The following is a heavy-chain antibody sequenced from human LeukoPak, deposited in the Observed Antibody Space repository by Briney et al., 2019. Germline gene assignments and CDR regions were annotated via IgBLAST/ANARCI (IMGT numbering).Heavy chain of an antibody. J-gene: IGHJ4*02. D-gene: IGHD3-9*01. CDR1: GFTFSHYG. CDR3: ARDRGEVGPLTNPLYYFDY. V-gene: IGHV3-33*01. CDR2: IWYDGSKK. Sequence: GRSLRLSCAASGFTFSHYGMHWVRQVPGKGLEWVAVIWYDGSKKYNVDSVKGRFTISRDNSKNTLYLQMNSLRAEDTAVYYCARDRGEVGPLTNPLYYFDYWGQGTLVTVSS.